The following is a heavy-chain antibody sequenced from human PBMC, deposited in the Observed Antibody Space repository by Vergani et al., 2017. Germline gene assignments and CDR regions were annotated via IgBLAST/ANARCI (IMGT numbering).Heavy chain of an antibody. D-gene: IGHD3-9*01. J-gene: IGHJ6*02. CDR3: ARARYFDWLPNRGYYYYGMDV. CDR2: IYYSGST. V-gene: IGHV4-31*03. CDR1: GGSISSGGYY. Sequence: QVQLQESGPGLVKPSQTLSLTCTVSGGSISSGGYYWSWIRQHPGKGLEWIGYIYYSGSTYYNPSLKSRVTISVDTSKNQFSLKLSSVTAADTAVYYCARARYFDWLPNRGYYYYGMDVWGQGTTVTVSS.